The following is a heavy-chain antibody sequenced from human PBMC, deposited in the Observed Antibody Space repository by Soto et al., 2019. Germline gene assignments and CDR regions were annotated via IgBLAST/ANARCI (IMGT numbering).Heavy chain of an antibody. CDR1: GFRFSSYG. CDR3: ARDLGYSDY. J-gene: IGHJ4*02. V-gene: IGHV3-33*01. CDR2: IWFDGSKE. Sequence: QVQVVESGGGVVQPGRSLRLSCAASGFRFSSYGMHWVRQAPGKGLEWVAVIWFDGSKEEYADSVKGRFTISRDNSKITLYLEMNSLRAEDTAGYYCARDLGYSDYWGQGTLVTFSS.